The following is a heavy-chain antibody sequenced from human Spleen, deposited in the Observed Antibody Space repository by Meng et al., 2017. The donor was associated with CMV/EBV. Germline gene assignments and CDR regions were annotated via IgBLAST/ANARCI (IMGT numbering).Heavy chain of an antibody. D-gene: IGHD1-26*01. CDR1: GYTFTAHY. Sequence: ASVKVSCKASGYTFTAHYFHWVRQAPGQGLEWMGWISAYNGNTNYAQKLQGRVTMTTDTSTSTAYMELRSLRSDDTAVYSCARVWGLRYFDYWGQGTLVTVSS. J-gene: IGHJ4*02. CDR2: ISAYNGNT. CDR3: ARVWGLRYFDY. V-gene: IGHV1-18*04.